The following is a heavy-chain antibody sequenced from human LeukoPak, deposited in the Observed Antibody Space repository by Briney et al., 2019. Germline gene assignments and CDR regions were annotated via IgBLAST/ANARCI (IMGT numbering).Heavy chain of an antibody. D-gene: IGHD2-15*01. V-gene: IGHV3-21*01. Sequence: GGSLRLSCAASGFTFSNYSMNWVRQAPGKGLEWVSSISSSSSYIYYADSVKGRFTISRDNAKNSLYLQMNSLRAEDTAVYYCARDLEVVVAAPDVWGKGTTVTVSS. CDR3: ARDLEVVVAAPDV. J-gene: IGHJ6*04. CDR1: GFTFSNYS. CDR2: ISSSSSYI.